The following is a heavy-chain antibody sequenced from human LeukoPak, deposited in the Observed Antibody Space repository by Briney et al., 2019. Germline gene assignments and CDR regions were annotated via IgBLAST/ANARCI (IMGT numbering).Heavy chain of an antibody. Sequence: GGSLRLSCAASGFTFSSYSMNWVRQAPGNGLEWVSSISSSSYIYCADSVKGRFTISRDNAKNSLYLQMNSLRAEDTAVYYCARDSFGSQGDYWGQGTLVTVSS. CDR2: ISSSSYI. CDR3: ARDSFGSQGDY. J-gene: IGHJ4*02. CDR1: GFTFSSYS. V-gene: IGHV3-21*01. D-gene: IGHD1-26*01.